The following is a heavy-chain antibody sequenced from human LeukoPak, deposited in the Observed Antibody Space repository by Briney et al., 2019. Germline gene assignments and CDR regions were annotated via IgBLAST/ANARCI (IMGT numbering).Heavy chain of an antibody. CDR1: GGSISSSSYY. V-gene: IGHV4-39*01. D-gene: IGHD3-22*01. CDR2: IYYSGST. J-gene: IGHJ5*02. CDR3: ARLVKQYYYDSSGSWFDP. Sequence: SETLSLTCAVSGGSISSSSYYWGWIRQPPGKGLEWIGSIYYSGSTYYNPSLKSRVTISVDTSKNQFSLKLSSVTAADTAVYYCARLVKQYYYDSSGSWFDPWGQGTLDTVSS.